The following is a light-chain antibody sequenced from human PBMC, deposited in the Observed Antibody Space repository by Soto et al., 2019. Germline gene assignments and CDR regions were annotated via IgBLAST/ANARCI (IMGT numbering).Light chain of an antibody. Sequence: DIQMTQSPSSLSASVGDRVTITCRASQGISSYLPWYQQRPGKVPKVLIYAASTLHSGVPSRFSGSGSGTDFTLTISNVQPEDVATYYCQNYYNAPETFGQGTKVEIK. V-gene: IGKV1-27*01. CDR3: QNYYNAPET. CDR1: QGISSY. J-gene: IGKJ1*01. CDR2: AAS.